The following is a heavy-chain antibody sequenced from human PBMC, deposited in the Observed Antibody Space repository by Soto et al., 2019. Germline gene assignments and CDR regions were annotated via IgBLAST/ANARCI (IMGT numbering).Heavy chain of an antibody. CDR3: AGRYCPNGVCYTNYYYYIDV. D-gene: IGHD2-8*01. Sequence: EVQLLDSGGGLVQPGGSPRLSCAASGFTFSTYAMTWVRQAPGKGLEWVSTLTPSGGNTYYADSVQGRFTISRDNSMNTLYLQMNSLRAEDTAVYYCAGRYCPNGVCYTNYYYYIDVWGEGTTVTVSS. J-gene: IGHJ6*03. V-gene: IGHV3-23*01. CDR1: GFTFSTYA. CDR2: LTPSGGNT.